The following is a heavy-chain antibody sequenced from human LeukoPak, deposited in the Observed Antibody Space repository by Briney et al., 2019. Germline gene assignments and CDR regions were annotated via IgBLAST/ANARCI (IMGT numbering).Heavy chain of an antibody. Sequence: GGSLRLSCAASGFTFSNFWMSWVRQAPGKRLEWVANINQDGSEKYYVDSVKGRFTFSRDNANNSLHLQMSSLRAEDTAVYYCARDTGIWYSNTRYSAMDVWGQGTTVTVSS. CDR3: ARDTGIWYSNTRYSAMDV. D-gene: IGHD6-13*01. V-gene: IGHV3-7*01. CDR2: INQDGSEK. J-gene: IGHJ6*02. CDR1: GFTFSNFW.